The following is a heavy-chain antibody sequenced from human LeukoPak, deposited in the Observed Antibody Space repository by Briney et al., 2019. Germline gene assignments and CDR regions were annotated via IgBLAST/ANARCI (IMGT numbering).Heavy chain of an antibody. Sequence: ASVKVSCKASGYTFTGYYMHWVRQAPGQGLEWMGWINPNSGGTNYAQKFQGRVTMTRDTSISTAYIELSRLRSDDTAVYYCARAYITMVRGVKNWFDPWGQGTLVTVSS. V-gene: IGHV1-2*02. CDR1: GYTFTGYY. D-gene: IGHD3-10*01. CDR2: INPNSGGT. CDR3: ARAYITMVRGVKNWFDP. J-gene: IGHJ5*02.